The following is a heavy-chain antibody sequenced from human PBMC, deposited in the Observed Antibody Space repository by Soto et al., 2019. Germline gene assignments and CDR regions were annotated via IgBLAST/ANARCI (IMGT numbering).Heavy chain of an antibody. V-gene: IGHV3-9*01. CDR3: ANRAAAGYYYGMDV. J-gene: IGHJ6*02. CDR2: ISWNSGSI. CDR1: GFTFDDYA. D-gene: IGHD6-13*01. Sequence: GGSLRLSCAASGFTFDDYAMHWVRQAPGKGLEWVSGISWNSGSIGYADSVKGRFTISRDNAKNSLYLQMNSLRAEDTALYYCANRAAAGYYYGMDVWGQGTTVTVSS.